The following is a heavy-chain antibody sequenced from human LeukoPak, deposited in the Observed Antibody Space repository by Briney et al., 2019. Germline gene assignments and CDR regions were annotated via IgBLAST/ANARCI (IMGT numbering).Heavy chain of an antibody. D-gene: IGHD3-10*01. J-gene: IGHJ3*01. CDR1: GYTFTNSD. V-gene: IGHV1-8*01. Sequence: ASVTVSCKASGYTFTNSDINWVRQAPGQGLEWMGWMSPYTGNAGYAQTFQGRVTMTRQTSTSTAYMELRSLRSEDTGVYYCARHDRGGDGFELWGQGTMVTVSS. CDR2: MSPYTGNA. CDR3: ARHDRGGDGFEL.